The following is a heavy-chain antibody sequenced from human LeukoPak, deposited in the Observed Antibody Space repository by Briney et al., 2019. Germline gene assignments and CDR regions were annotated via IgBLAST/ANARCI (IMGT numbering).Heavy chain of an antibody. CDR2: IYTSGST. CDR1: GGSISSYY. V-gene: IGHV4-4*07. Sequence: SETLSLTCTVSGGSISSYYWSWLRQPAGKGLEWIVRIYTSGSTNYNPSLKSRVTMSVDTSKTHFSLKLSSVTAADTAVYYCARLTVSCGGVCNWFDPWGQGTLVTVSS. CDR3: ARLTVSCGGVCNWFDP. J-gene: IGHJ5*02. D-gene: IGHD2-21*02.